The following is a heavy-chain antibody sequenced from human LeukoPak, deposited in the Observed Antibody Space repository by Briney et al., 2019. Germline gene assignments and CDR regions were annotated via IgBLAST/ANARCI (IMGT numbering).Heavy chain of an antibody. CDR2: IGGSGSST. J-gene: IGHJ6*02. CDR1: GFRFSNYA. V-gene: IGHV3-23*01. CDR3: AKNYLYYYHGMDV. D-gene: IGHD5-24*01. Sequence: GGSLRLSCAASGFRFSNYAMSWVRQAPGKGLEWVSGIGGSGSSTYYADSVKGRFTISRDDSKNTLYLQMNSLRAEDTAVYYCAKNYLYYYHGMDVWGQGTTVTVSS.